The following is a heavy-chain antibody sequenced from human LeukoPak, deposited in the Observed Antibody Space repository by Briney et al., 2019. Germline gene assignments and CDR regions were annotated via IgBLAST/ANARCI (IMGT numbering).Heavy chain of an antibody. J-gene: IGHJ4*02. Sequence: GGSLRLSCAASGFTFSSYSMNWVRQAPVKELEWVSSISSSSSYIYYADSVKGRFTISRDNAKNSLYLQMNSLRAEDTAVYYCAKDFGRWSPEYYFDYWGQGTLVTVSS. CDR1: GFTFSSYS. V-gene: IGHV3-21*01. CDR3: AKDFGRWSPEYYFDY. CDR2: ISSSSSYI. D-gene: IGHD3-10*01.